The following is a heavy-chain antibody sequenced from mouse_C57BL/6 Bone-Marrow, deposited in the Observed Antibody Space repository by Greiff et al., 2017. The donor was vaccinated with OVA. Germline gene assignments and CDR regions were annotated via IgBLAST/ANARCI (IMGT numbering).Heavy chain of an antibody. CDR3: AREGVYPWFAY. J-gene: IGHJ3*01. Sequence: QVQLQQPGAELVKPGASVKLSCKASGYTFTSYWMHWVKQRPGQGLEWIGMIHPNSGSTNYNEKFKSKATLTVDKSSSTAYMQLSSLTSEDSAVYDCAREGVYPWFAYWGQGTLVTVSA. V-gene: IGHV1-64*01. D-gene: IGHD1-3*01. CDR2: IHPNSGST. CDR1: GYTFTSYW.